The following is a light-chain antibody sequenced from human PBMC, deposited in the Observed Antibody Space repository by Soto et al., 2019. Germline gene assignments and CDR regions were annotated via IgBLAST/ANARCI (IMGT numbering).Light chain of an antibody. CDR2: GAS. V-gene: IGKV3-20*01. Sequence: EIVLTQSPATLSSSLGERATLSCRASQGVSSNYLGWYQQQLGQAPSLLIYGASNRAPGIPDRVSGSGSGTDFTLTISRLEPEDFAVYSCQQYDSSPRTFGQGTKLEIK. J-gene: IGKJ2*01. CDR1: QGVSSNY. CDR3: QQYDSSPRT.